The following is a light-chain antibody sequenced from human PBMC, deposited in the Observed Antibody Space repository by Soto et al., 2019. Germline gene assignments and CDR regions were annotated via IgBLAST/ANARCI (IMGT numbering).Light chain of an antibody. J-gene: IGKJ1*01. CDR1: QAIRND. CDR2: VAS. V-gene: IGKV1-17*01. CDR3: LQYYSYPQT. Sequence: DIQMTQSPSSLSASVGDRVTITCRASQAIRNDLAWYQQKPGKAPERLIYVASSLQSGVPSGFSGSGSGTELSLAITSLQPEDFATYYCLQYYSYPQTFGQGTKV.